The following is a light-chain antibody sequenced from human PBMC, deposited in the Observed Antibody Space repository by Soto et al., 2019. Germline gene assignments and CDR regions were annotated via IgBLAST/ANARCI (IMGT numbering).Light chain of an antibody. CDR2: AAS. Sequence: DIQMTQSPSFLSASVGDRVTITCRASQDISNYLAWYQQKPGKVPILLIYAASTLPSGVPSRFSGSGSGTDFTLIINSLQPEDAATYYCQKYNSAPLTFAGGTKVEIK. CDR3: QKYNSAPLT. V-gene: IGKV1-27*01. CDR1: QDISNY. J-gene: IGKJ4*01.